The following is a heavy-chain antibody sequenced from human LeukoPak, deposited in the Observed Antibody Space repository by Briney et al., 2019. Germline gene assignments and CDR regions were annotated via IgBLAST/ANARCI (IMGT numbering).Heavy chain of an antibody. CDR3: ARDPSSSWTYYFDY. D-gene: IGHD6-13*01. CDR1: GYTITGYY. CDR2: INPNSGGT. J-gene: IGHJ4*02. V-gene: IGHV1-2*06. Sequence: ASVKVSRKSSGYTITGYYMHWVRQAPGQGLEWMGRINPNSGGTNYAQKFQGRVTMTRDTSISTTYMELSRLRSDDTAVYYCARDPSSSWTYYFDYWGQGTLVTVSS.